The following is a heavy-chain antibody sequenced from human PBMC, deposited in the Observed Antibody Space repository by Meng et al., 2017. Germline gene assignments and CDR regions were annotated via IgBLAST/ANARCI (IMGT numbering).Heavy chain of an antibody. CDR1: GYTFSNYW. Sequence: GESLKISCKASGYTFSNYWIGWVRQMPGKGLEWMGIIYPGDSDTRYSPSFQGQVTISADKSISTAYLQWSSLKASDTAMYYCARIQSARGYSSSLSHFDYWGQGTLVTVSS. V-gene: IGHV5-51*01. CDR3: ARIQSARGYSSSLSHFDY. J-gene: IGHJ4*02. D-gene: IGHD6-13*01. CDR2: IYPGDSDT.